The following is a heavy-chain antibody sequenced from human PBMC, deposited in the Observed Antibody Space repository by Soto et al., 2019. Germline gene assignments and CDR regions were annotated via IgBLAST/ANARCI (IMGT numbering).Heavy chain of an antibody. V-gene: IGHV3-7*01. D-gene: IGHD3-3*01. CDR2: IKQDGSEK. Sequence: GGSLRLSCAASGFTFSSYWMSWVRQAPGKGLEWVANIKQDGSEKYYVDSVKGRFTISRDNAKNSLYLQMNSLRAEDTAVYYCARDVFDFWSGYLPGYYYYMDVWGKGTTVTVSS. CDR3: ARDVFDFWSGYLPGYYYYMDV. CDR1: GFTFSSYW. J-gene: IGHJ6*03.